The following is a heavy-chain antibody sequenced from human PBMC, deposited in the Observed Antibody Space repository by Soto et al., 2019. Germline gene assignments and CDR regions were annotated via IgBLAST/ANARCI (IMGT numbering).Heavy chain of an antibody. Sequence: PGGSLRLSCAASGFTFSSYSMNWVRQAPGKGLEWVSSISSSSYIYYADSVKGRFTISRDNAKNSLYLQMNSLRAEDTAVYYCAIDLASGVVDEYYYGMDVWGQGTTVTVSS. CDR1: GFTFSSYS. CDR3: AIDLASGVVDEYYYGMDV. V-gene: IGHV3-21*01. D-gene: IGHD3-22*01. CDR2: ISSSSYI. J-gene: IGHJ6*02.